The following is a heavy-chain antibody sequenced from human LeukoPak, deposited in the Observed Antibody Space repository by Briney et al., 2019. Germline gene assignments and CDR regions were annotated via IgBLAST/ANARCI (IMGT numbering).Heavy chain of an antibody. V-gene: IGHV1-24*01. CDR1: GYTLTELS. CDR3: ATAIGYVRFLEWYV. Sequence: ASVKVSCKVSGYTLTELSMHWVRQAPGKGLEGMGGFDPEDGETIYAQKFQGRVTMTEDTSTDTAYMELSSLRSEDTAVYYCATAIGYVRFLEWYVWGQGTLVTVSS. J-gene: IGHJ4*02. D-gene: IGHD3-3*01. CDR2: FDPEDGET.